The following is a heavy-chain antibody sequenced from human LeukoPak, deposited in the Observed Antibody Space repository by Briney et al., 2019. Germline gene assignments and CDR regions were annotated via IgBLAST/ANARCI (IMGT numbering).Heavy chain of an antibody. D-gene: IGHD3-16*02. V-gene: IGHV4-31*03. Sequence: RSSETLSLTCTVSGGSISSSSYYWGWIRQHPGKGLEWIGYIYYSGSTYYNPSLKSRVTISVDTSKNQFSLKLSSVTAADTAVYYCARAPVGELSLNYWGQGTLVTVSS. CDR2: IYYSGST. CDR3: ARAPVGELSLNY. J-gene: IGHJ4*02. CDR1: GGSISSSSYY.